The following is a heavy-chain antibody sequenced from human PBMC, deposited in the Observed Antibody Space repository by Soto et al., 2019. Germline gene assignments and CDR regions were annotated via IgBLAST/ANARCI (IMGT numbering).Heavy chain of an antibody. Sequence: PSETLSLTCTVSGGSISSGDYYWSWIRQPPGKGLEWIGYIYYSGSTYYNPSLKSRVTISVDTSKNQFSLKLSSVTAAGTAVYYCAREGALGSSYRTWFAPWGQGTPVTVSS. CDR1: GGSISSGDYY. CDR3: AREGALGSSYRTWFAP. V-gene: IGHV4-30-4*01. D-gene: IGHD2-2*01. CDR2: IYYSGST. J-gene: IGHJ5*02.